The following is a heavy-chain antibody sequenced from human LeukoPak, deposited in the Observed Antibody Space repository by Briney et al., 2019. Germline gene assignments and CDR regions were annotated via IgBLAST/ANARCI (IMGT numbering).Heavy chain of an antibody. J-gene: IGHJ6*03. CDR1: GFTFSSYW. Sequence: PGGSLRLSCAASGFTFSSYWMSWVRQAPGKGLEWVANIKQDGSEKYYVDSVKGRFTISRDNAKNSLYLQMNSLRAEDTAVYYCARAPQLVDYYYMGVWGKGTTVTVSS. D-gene: IGHD6-13*01. CDR3: ARAPQLVDYYYMGV. V-gene: IGHV3-7*01. CDR2: IKQDGSEK.